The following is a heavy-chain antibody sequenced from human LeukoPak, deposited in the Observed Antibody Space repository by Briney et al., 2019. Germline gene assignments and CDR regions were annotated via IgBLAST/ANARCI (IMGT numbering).Heavy chain of an antibody. Sequence: PGGSLRLSCAASGFTFSSYGMHWVRQAPGKGLEWVAVISYDGSNKYYADSVKGRFTISRDNSKNTLYLQMNSLRAEDTAVYYCAKDHYDSSGYYFDYWGRGTLVTVSS. D-gene: IGHD3-22*01. CDR1: GFTFSSYG. J-gene: IGHJ4*02. CDR2: ISYDGSNK. CDR3: AKDHYDSSGYYFDY. V-gene: IGHV3-30*18.